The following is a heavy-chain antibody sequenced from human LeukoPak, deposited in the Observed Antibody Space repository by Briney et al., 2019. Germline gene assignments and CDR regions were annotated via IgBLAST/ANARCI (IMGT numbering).Heavy chain of an antibody. CDR2: ISSSSSTI. D-gene: IGHD4-17*01. J-gene: IGHJ4*02. V-gene: IGHV3-48*01. Sequence: GGSLRLSCAASGFTFSSYSMNWVRQAPGKGLEWVSYISSSSSTIYCADSVKGRFTISRDNAKNSLYLQMNSLRAEDTAVYYCARVGARGDYGDYVGYWGQGTLVTVSS. CDR1: GFTFSSYS. CDR3: ARVGARGDYGDYVGY.